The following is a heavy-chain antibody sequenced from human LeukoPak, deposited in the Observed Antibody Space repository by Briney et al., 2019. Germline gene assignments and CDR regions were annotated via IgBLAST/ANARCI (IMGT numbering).Heavy chain of an antibody. Sequence: GGTLRLSCAASGFEFNVYGMNWVRQAPGKGLEWVSSISGRGDSTSYADSVKGRFIISRDISKNTLYLQMNSLRADDTAVYYCAKDDSALWFGELSHYFNWWGQGTLVTVSS. CDR3: AKDDSALWFGELSHYFNW. D-gene: IGHD3-10*01. CDR2: ISGRGDST. J-gene: IGHJ4*02. V-gene: IGHV3-23*01. CDR1: GFEFNVYG.